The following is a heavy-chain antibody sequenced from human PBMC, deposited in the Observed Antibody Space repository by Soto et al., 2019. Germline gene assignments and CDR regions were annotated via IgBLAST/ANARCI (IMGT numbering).Heavy chain of an antibody. D-gene: IGHD2-21*02. Sequence: TLSLTCAAYGGSFSGYYWNWIRQSPGKGLEWIGEINHNGSTKYNLSLKSRATISVDTSKNQFSLKVSSVTAADTAVYYCARRIVVVTAHDYWGQGTLVTVSS. CDR3: ARRIVVVTAHDY. CDR1: GGSFSGYY. J-gene: IGHJ4*02. CDR2: INHNGST. V-gene: IGHV4-34*01.